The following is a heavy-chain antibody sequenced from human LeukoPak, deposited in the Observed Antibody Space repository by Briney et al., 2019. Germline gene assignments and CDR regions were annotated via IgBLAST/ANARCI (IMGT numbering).Heavy chain of an antibody. V-gene: IGHV4-4*07. CDR3: ARDPKDYYYYMDV. Sequence: PSETLSLTCTVSGGSISSYYWSWIRQPAGKGLEWIGRIYTSGSTNYNPSLQSLVTMSVDTSKNQLSLKLSSVTAADTAVYYCARDPKDYYYYMDVWGKGTTVTVSS. J-gene: IGHJ6*03. CDR2: IYTSGST. CDR1: GGSISSYY.